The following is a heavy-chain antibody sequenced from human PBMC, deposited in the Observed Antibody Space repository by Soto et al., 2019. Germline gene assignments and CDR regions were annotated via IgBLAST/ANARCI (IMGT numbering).Heavy chain of an antibody. CDR2: ISSGSTYA. CDR1: GFTFSDHY. V-gene: IGHV3-11*06. CDR3: ARDDSGFSGSHYIDYFNY. D-gene: IGHD1-26*01. J-gene: IGHJ4*02. Sequence: PGGSLRLSCAASGFTFSDHYMTWIRQPPGKGLEWVSYISSGSTYAYSADSVKGRFTISRDNANNSLYLQMNSLTSEDTAVYYCARDDSGFSGSHYIDYFNYWGQGALVTVSS.